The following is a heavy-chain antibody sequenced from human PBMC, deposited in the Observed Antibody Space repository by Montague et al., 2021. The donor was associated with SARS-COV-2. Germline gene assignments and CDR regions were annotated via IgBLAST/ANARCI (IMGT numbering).Heavy chain of an antibody. J-gene: IGHJ4*02. CDR1: GGSISSGYFY. V-gene: IGHV4-61*02. D-gene: IGHD2-8*02. CDR2: IYPGGNT. CDR3: AIVCTVTYYFDY. Sequence: TLSLTCTVSGGSISSGYFYWSWIRQPPGKGLEWIGLIYPGGNTNYTSPLNSRVTISVDTSKNHFSLILSTVTAADTVFYYCAIVCTVTYYFDYWGRGTLVTVSS.